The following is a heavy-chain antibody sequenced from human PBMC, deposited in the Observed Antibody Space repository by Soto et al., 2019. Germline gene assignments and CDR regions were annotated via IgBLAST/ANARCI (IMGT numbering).Heavy chain of an antibody. Sequence: GGSLRLSCAASGFTFISYGMRWVRQAPGKGLEWVAVISYDGSNKYYADSVKGRFTISRDNSKNTLYLQMNSLRAEDTAVYYCAKGPEASSSWSLGMDVWGQGTTVTVSS. J-gene: IGHJ6*02. D-gene: IGHD6-13*01. CDR3: AKGPEASSSWSLGMDV. CDR2: ISYDGSNK. CDR1: GFTFISYG. V-gene: IGHV3-30*18.